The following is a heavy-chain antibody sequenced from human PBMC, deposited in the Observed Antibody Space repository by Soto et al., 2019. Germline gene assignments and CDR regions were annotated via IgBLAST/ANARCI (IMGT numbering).Heavy chain of an antibody. CDR2: IFYSGST. Sequence: SETLSLTCTVSGGSISSGGYYWSWIRQHPVKGLEWIGYIFYSGSTYQNPSLKSRLTISVDTSKNQFSLNLFSVTAADTAVYYCARGPRPSDYFYGMDVWGQGTTVTVSS. V-gene: IGHV4-31*03. J-gene: IGHJ6*02. CDR1: GGSISSGGYY. CDR3: ARGPRPSDYFYGMDV.